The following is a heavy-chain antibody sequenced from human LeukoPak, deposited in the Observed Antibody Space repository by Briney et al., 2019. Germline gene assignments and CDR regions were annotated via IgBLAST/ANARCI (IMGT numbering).Heavy chain of an antibody. D-gene: IGHD1-26*01. CDR2: ITTSGGTI. J-gene: IGHJ4*02. V-gene: IGHV3-48*02. CDR3: ARRIVGAFPFDY. CDR1: GFTFSSYN. Sequence: GGSLRLSCAASGFTFSSYNMNWVRQAPGKGLEWISYITTSGGTIYYADSVKGRFTISRDNAKNSLYLQMNSLRDEDTAVYYCARRIVGAFPFDYWGQGTLVTVSS.